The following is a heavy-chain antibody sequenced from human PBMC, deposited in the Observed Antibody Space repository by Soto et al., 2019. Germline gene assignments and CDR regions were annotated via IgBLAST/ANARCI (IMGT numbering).Heavy chain of an antibody. V-gene: IGHV3-30-3*01. CDR3: ARWFNDYGGNSRSFDI. CDR1: GFTFSSYA. Sequence: GGSLRLSCAASGFTFSSYAMHWVRQAPGKGLEWVAVISYDGSNKYYADSVKGRFTISRDNSKNTLYLQMNSLRAEDTAVYYCARWFNDYGGNSRSFDIWGQGTMVTVSS. D-gene: IGHD4-17*01. J-gene: IGHJ3*02. CDR2: ISYDGSNK.